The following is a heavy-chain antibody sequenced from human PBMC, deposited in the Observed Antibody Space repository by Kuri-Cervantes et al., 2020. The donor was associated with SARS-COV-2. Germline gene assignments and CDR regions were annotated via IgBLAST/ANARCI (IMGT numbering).Heavy chain of an antibody. CDR2: IKQDGSEK. Sequence: GESLKISCAASGFTFSSYSMNWVRQAPGKGLEWVANIKQDGSEKYYVDSVKGRFTISRDNAKNSLYLQMNSLRAEDTAVYYCARSAFSGRVYNSSGWYRFDYWGQGTLVTVSS. CDR1: GFTFSSYS. V-gene: IGHV3-7*01. J-gene: IGHJ4*02. D-gene: IGHD6-19*01. CDR3: ARSAFSGRVYNSSGWYRFDY.